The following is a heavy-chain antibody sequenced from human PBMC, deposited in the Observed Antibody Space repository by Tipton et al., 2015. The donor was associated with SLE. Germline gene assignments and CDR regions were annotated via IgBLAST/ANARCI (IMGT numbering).Heavy chain of an antibody. V-gene: IGHV3-48*03. CDR2: ISSSGSTI. Sequence: SGFTFSSYGMNWVRQAPGKGLAWVSYISSSGSTIYYADSVKGRFTISRDNAKNSLYLQMNSLRAEDTAVYYCARDYWYDYWGQGTLVTVSS. D-gene: IGHD2-8*02. J-gene: IGHJ4*02. CDR3: ARDYWYDY. CDR1: GFTFSSYG.